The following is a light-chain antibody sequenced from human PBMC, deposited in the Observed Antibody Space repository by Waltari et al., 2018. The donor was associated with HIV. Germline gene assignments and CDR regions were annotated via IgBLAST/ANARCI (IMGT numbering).Light chain of an antibody. J-gene: IGLJ2*01. CDR3: STWDDTQTGVL. CDR2: NNN. V-gene: IGLV1-44*01. Sequence: QSLLPQPPSASGSPGQRVTISSSASTSHIGSNPVNWYQQFPETAPIPLIYNNNQRPSGVPDRFSGSKSGTSASLAISGLQSDDEADYSCSTWDDTQTGVLFGGGTTLTVL. CDR1: TSHIGSNP.